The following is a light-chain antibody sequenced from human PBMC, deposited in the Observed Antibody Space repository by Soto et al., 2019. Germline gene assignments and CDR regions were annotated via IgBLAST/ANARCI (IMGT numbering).Light chain of an antibody. CDR3: CSYAGTYTPDV. V-gene: IGLV2-11*01. Sequence: QSALTQPRSVSGSPGQSVTISCTGTTSDVGGYDSVSWYQQHPGKAPKLIISDVSQRPSGVPDRFSGSRSGNTASLIISGRQAEDEADYYCCSYAGTYTPDVFGTGTKLTVL. CDR1: TSDVGGYDS. CDR2: DVS. J-gene: IGLJ1*01.